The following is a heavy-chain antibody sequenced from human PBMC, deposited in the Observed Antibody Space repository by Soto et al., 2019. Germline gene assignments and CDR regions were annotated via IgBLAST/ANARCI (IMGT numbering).Heavy chain of an antibody. V-gene: IGHV1-3*01. D-gene: IGHD6-13*01. Sequence: ASVKVSCKTSGYTFSTYAMQWVCQAPGQRLEWMGWINAGNGNTKYSQKFQDGVTITRDTSASTAYMELSSLRSEDTAVYYCARERAAAGTDYWGQGTLVTVSS. CDR1: GYTFSTYA. CDR2: INAGNGNT. CDR3: ARERAAAGTDY. J-gene: IGHJ4*02.